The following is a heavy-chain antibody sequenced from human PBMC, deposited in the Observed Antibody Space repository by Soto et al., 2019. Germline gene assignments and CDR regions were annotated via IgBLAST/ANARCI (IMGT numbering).Heavy chain of an antibody. Sequence: SVKVSCNASGGNFRSEAISWVRQAPGHGLEWMGRIIPMFSTPHYAQKFQGRVTIIADESTTTVNMEMRGLTYEDTAVYYCARAQFSDILTADDYGMDVWGQGTSVTVSS. CDR2: IIPMFSTP. D-gene: IGHD3-9*01. J-gene: IGHJ6*02. CDR3: ARAQFSDILTADDYGMDV. CDR1: GGNFRSEA. V-gene: IGHV1-69*13.